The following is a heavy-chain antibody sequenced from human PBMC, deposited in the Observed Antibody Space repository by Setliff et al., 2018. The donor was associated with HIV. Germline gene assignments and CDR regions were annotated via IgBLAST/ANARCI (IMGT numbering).Heavy chain of an antibody. V-gene: IGHV1-69*05. J-gene: IGHJ6*02. D-gene: IGHD4-4*01. CDR1: GGTFSRYG. CDR2: STPIFGTT. Sequence: SVKVSCKASGGTFSRYGITWVRQAPGQGREWMGGSTPIFGTTNYAQKFQGRVTITTDESTRTAYMELSSLRSEDTAVYYCASCRDHSNYYNYYYYGMDVWGQGTTVTVSS. CDR3: ASCRDHSNYYNYYYYGMDV.